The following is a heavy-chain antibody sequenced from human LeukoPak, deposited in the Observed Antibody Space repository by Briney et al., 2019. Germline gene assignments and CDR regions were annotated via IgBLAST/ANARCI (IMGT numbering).Heavy chain of an antibody. CDR2: MNPNSGNT. Sequence: GASVKVSCKASGYTFTSYDINWVRQATGQGLEWMGWMNPNSGNTGYAQKFQGRVTMTRNTSISTAYMELSSLRSEDTAVYYCARGLYRRGITIFGVVITDRAYWFDPWGQGTLVTVSS. J-gene: IGHJ5*02. CDR3: ARGLYRRGITIFGVVITDRAYWFDP. D-gene: IGHD3-3*01. CDR1: GYTFTSYD. V-gene: IGHV1-8*01.